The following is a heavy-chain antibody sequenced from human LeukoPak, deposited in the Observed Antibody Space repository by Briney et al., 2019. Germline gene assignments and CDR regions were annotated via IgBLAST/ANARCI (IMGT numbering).Heavy chain of an antibody. CDR3: AKDATITMVRGFQPPDAFDI. CDR2: ISGSGGST. CDR1: GITFSSYA. J-gene: IGHJ3*02. Sequence: GGSLRLSCAASGITFSSYAMSWVRQAPGKGLEWVSAISGSGGSTYYADSVKGRFTISRDSSKNTLYLQMNSLRAEDTAVYYCAKDATITMVRGFQPPDAFDIWGQGTMVTVSS. V-gene: IGHV3-23*01. D-gene: IGHD3-10*01.